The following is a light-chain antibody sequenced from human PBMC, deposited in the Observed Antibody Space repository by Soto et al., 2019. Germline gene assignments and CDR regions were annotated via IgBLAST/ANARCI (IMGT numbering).Light chain of an antibody. V-gene: IGKV3-20*01. Sequence: IVLMQAPGTISLSPGERATLSFRASQSVSSSYVAWYQQKPGQAPRLLIYGASSRATGIPDRFSGSGSGTDFTLTISRLEPEDFAVYYCQQYDSSPKTFGQGTKAAI. CDR2: GAS. CDR3: QQYDSSPKT. CDR1: QSVSSSY. J-gene: IGKJ1*01.